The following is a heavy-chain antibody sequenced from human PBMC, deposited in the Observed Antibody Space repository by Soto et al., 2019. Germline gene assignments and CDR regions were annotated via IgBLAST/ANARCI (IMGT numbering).Heavy chain of an antibody. CDR1: GYSFTSYW. Sequence: GESLKISCKGSGYSFTSYWIGWVRQMPGKGLEWMGIIYPGDSDTRYSPSFQGQVTISADKSISTAYLQWSSLKASDTAMYYCARLSDCTNGVCYYYGMDVWGQGTTVTV. CDR3: ARLSDCTNGVCYYYGMDV. CDR2: IYPGDSDT. V-gene: IGHV5-51*01. J-gene: IGHJ6*02. D-gene: IGHD2-8*01.